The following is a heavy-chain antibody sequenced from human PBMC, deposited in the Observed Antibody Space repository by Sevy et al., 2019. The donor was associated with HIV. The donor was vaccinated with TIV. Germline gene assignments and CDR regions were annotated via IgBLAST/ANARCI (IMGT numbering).Heavy chain of an antibody. Sequence: GGSLRLSCAASGFSLSSYWMSWVRQAPGKGLEWVANIKKDGSEKYYVDSVKGRFTISRDNAKNSLYLQMNSLRDEETAVYYCARDCSSTSCLWGMDVWGQGTTVTVSS. CDR3: ARDCSSTSCLWGMDV. D-gene: IGHD2-2*01. V-gene: IGHV3-7*03. CDR1: GFSLSSYW. CDR2: IKKDGSEK. J-gene: IGHJ6*02.